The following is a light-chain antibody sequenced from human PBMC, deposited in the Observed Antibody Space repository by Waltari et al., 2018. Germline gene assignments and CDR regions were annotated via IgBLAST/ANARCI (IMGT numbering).Light chain of an antibody. V-gene: IGKV4-1*01. J-gene: IGKJ1*01. CDR1: QSVLHSSNNKNY. CDR2: WAS. Sequence: DIVMTQSPDSLAVSLGETATINCKSSQSVLHSSNNKNYLAWYQQKPGQPPKLLIYWASTRESGVPDRCSGSGSGTDFTLTISSLQAEDVAVYYCQQYYSTCQFGQGTKVEIK. CDR3: QQYYSTCQ.